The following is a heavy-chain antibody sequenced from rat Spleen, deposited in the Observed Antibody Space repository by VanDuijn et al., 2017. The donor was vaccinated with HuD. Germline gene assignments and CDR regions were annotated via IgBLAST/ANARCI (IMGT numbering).Heavy chain of an antibody. CDR1: GFSLISYG. D-gene: IGHD1-11*01. CDR3: TRTYGGYSQHWFAY. Sequence: QVQLKESGPGLVQPSQTLSLSCTVSGFSLISYGVNWVRQSPGQGLEWMGGIWGDGSTKYNSALKSRLSISRDTSKSQVFLKMNSLQTEDTATYFCTRTYGGYSQHWFAYWGQGTLVTVSS. CDR2: IWGDGST. V-gene: IGHV2-13*01. J-gene: IGHJ3*01.